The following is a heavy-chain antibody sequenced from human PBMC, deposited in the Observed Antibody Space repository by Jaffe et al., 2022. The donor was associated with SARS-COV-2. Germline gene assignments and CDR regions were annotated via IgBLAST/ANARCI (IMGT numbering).Heavy chain of an antibody. J-gene: IGHJ3*02. CDR2: TYYRSKWYN. CDR1: GDSVSSNSAA. V-gene: IGHV6-1*01. CDR3: ARDLREGGSGWHNDAFDI. D-gene: IGHD6-19*01. Sequence: QVQLQQSGPGLVKPSQTLSLTCAISGDSVSSNSAAWNWIRQSPSRGLEWLGRTYYRSKWYNDYAVSVKSRITINPDTSKNQFSLQLNSVTPEDTAVYYCARDLREGGSGWHNDAFDIWGQGTMVTVSS.